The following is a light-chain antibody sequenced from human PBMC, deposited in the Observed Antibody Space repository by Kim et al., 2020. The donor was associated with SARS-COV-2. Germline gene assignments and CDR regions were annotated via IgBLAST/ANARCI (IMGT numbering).Light chain of an antibody. Sequence: VSAGQTATISCAGEELGDRFASWYQKKAGQSPILVIYQDTKRPSGIPDRFFGSNSGNTATLTISGAQAMDEADYYCQAWDTTSYVVFGGGTQLTVL. V-gene: IGLV3-1*01. CDR1: ELGDRF. CDR2: QDT. J-gene: IGLJ2*01. CDR3: QAWDTTSYVV.